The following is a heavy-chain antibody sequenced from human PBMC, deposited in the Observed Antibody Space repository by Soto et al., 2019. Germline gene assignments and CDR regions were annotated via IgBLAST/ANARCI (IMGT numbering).Heavy chain of an antibody. CDR2: IYYSGST. Sequence: QVQLQESGPGLVKPSQTLSLTCIVSGGSISSGDYYWSWIRQPPGKGLEWIGYIYYSGSTYYNPSLKSRVTIAVDTSKIQFSLKLSSVTAADTAVYYCARHHYYDTSGYFGYWGQGTLVTVSS. D-gene: IGHD3-22*01. CDR3: ARHHYYDTSGYFGY. J-gene: IGHJ4*02. V-gene: IGHV4-30-4*01. CDR1: GGSISSGDYY.